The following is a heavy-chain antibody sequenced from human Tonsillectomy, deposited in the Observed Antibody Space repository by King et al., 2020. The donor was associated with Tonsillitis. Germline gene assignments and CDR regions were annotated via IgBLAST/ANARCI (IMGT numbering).Heavy chain of an antibody. Sequence: VQLVESGGGVVQPGRSLRVSCVASGFTFSDYAMHWVRQAPGKGLEWVALISYDGINKYYADSVKGRFTISRDNSKNTLYLQMNSLRAEDTAVYYCARGPYISSSGYDHLHSGGQGPLVTVSS. J-gene: IGHJ5*01. CDR2: ISYDGINK. V-gene: IGHV3-30*04. CDR1: GFTFSDYA. CDR3: ARGPYISSSGYDHLHS. D-gene: IGHD5-12*01.